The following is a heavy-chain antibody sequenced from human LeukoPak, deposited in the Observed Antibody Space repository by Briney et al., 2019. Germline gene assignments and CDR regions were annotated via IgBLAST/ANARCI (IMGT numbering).Heavy chain of an antibody. J-gene: IGHJ4*02. CDR1: GGSISSSSYY. D-gene: IGHD5-24*01. CDR3: ATLTRDGYRVVP. CDR2: IYYSGST. Sequence: SETLSLTCTVSGGSISSSSYYWGWIRQPPGKGLEWIGSIYYSGSTYYNPSLKSRVTISVDTSKNQFSLKLSSVTAADTAVYYCATLTRDGYRVVPWGQGTLVTVSS. V-gene: IGHV4-39*07.